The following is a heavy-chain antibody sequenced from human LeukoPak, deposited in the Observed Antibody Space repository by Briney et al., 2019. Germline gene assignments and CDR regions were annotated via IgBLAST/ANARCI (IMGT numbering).Heavy chain of an antibody. CDR3: ASFHFFGSLGY. Sequence: ASVKVSCKASGYTFTSYGISWVRQAPGQGLEWMGWISAYNGNTNYAQKLQGRVTMTTDTSTGTAYMELRSLRSDDTAVYYCASFHFFGSLGYWGQGTLVTVSS. V-gene: IGHV1-18*01. J-gene: IGHJ4*02. CDR2: ISAYNGNT. CDR1: GYTFTSYG. D-gene: IGHD3-10*01.